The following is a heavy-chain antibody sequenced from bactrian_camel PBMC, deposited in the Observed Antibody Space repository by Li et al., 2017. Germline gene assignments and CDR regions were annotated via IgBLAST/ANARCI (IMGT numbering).Heavy chain of an antibody. CDR2: MDSNGRT. D-gene: IGHD7*01. CDR3: WTGPSVGGTCRGFLDRPPQYGV. V-gene: IGHV3S53*01. Sequence: QLVESGGGSVQAGGSLRLSCAASGSRVRTYYMAWFRQAPGKPREGVAVMDSNGRTSHADSVKGRFTISKDNAKNTLYLQMINLKPDDTAMYYCWTGPSVGGTCRGFLDRPPQYGVWCHGTQVTVS. J-gene: IGHJ4*01. CDR1: GSRVRTYY.